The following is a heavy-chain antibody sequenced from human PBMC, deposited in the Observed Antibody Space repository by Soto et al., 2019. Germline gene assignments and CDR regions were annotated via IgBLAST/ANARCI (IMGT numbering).Heavy chain of an antibody. J-gene: IGHJ4*02. V-gene: IGHV4-34*01. Sequence: SETLSLTCAVYGGSFSGYYWSWIRQPPGKGLEWIGEINHSGSTNYNPSLKSRVTISVDTSKNQFSLKLSSVTAADTAVYYCARGESQQLVRYFDYWGQGTLVTVSS. CDR3: ARGESQQLVRYFDY. CDR2: INHSGST. D-gene: IGHD6-13*01. CDR1: GGSFSGYY.